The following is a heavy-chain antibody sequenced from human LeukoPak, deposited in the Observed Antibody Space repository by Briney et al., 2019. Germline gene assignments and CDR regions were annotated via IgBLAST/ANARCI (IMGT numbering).Heavy chain of an antibody. CDR3: AREEGVTALDY. D-gene: IGHD4-23*01. J-gene: IGHJ4*02. Sequence: GRSLRLSCAASGSTFSSYGMHWVRQAPGKGLEWVAVIWYDGSNKYYADSVKGRFTISRGNSKNTLYLQMNSLRAEDTAVYYCAREEGVTALDYWGQGTLVTVSS. V-gene: IGHV3-33*01. CDR2: IWYDGSNK. CDR1: GSTFSSYG.